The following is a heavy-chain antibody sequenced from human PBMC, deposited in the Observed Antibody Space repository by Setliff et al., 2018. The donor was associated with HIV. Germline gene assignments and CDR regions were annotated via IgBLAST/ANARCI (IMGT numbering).Heavy chain of an antibody. CDR2: INPDSGGT. CDR3: ARDNRTGYSGGWPLDY. CDR1: GYTFTDYY. V-gene: IGHV1-2*02. J-gene: IGHJ4*02. D-gene: IGHD5-12*01. Sequence: VSCKASGYTFTDYYMHWVRQAPGQGLEWMGWINPDSGGTNFAQSFQGRVTMTRDTSISTTYLEVTNLKSDDTAVYYCARDNRTGYSGGWPLDYWGQGTVVTVSS.